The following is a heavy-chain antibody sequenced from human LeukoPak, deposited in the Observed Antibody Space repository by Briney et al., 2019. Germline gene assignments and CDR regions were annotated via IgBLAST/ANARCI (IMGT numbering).Heavy chain of an antibody. Sequence: NPGGSLRLSCAASGFTFKSAWMNWVRQAPGKGLEWVGRIKSKTDGGTTDYAAPVKGRFSISRDDSTNTLYLQMNGLKAEDTAVYYCTSFTISSGFPWGQGTLVTVSS. CDR3: TSFTISSGFP. V-gene: IGHV3-15*07. D-gene: IGHD6-6*01. CDR1: GFTFKSAW. CDR2: IKSKTDGGTT. J-gene: IGHJ5*02.